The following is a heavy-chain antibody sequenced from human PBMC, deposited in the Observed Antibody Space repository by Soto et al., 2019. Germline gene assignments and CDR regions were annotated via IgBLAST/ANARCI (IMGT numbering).Heavy chain of an antibody. CDR1: GYSFTSYG. Sequence: ASVKVSCKASGYSFTSYGISWVRQAPGQGLEWMGWISAYNGNTNYAQKLQGRVTMTTDTSTSTAYMELRSLRSDDTAVYYCARDLSRPPRPSMVRGIRRAAFDIWGQGTMVTVSS. V-gene: IGHV1-18*01. J-gene: IGHJ3*02. CDR2: ISAYNGNT. CDR3: ARDLSRPPRPSMVRGIRRAAFDI. D-gene: IGHD3-10*01.